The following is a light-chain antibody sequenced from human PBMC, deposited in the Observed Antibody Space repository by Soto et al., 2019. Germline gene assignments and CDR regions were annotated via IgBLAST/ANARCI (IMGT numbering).Light chain of an antibody. CDR1: QSVSSW. V-gene: IGKV1-5*01. Sequence: IQMTQSPSTLSASVGDRVTITCRASQSVSSWLAWYQQKPGKVPKLLIYDASTLESGVPSTFGGSGSGTEFTLTISSLQPEDFATYFCQQYNSYPYTFGQGT. J-gene: IGKJ2*01. CDR3: QQYNSYPYT. CDR2: DAS.